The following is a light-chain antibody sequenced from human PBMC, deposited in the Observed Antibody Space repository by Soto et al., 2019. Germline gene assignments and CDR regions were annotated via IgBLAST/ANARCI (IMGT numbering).Light chain of an antibody. CDR2: EVS. J-gene: IGLJ1*01. CDR3: SSYSTSSTWV. Sequence: QSALTQPASVSESPGQSITISCTGTSSDVGVYNYVSWYQQHPGKAPKLMISEVSNRPSGVSNRFSGSKSGNTASLTISGLQADDEADYYCSSYSTSSTWVFGTGTNSPS. CDR1: SSDVGVYNY. V-gene: IGLV2-14*01.